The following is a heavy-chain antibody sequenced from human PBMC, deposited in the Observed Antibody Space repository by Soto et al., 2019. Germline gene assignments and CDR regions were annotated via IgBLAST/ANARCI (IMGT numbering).Heavy chain of an antibody. D-gene: IGHD6-13*01. Sequence: PGGSLRLSCSASGFTFSSYAMHWVRQAPGKGLEYVSAISSNGGSTYYADSVKGRFTISRDNSKNTLYLQMSSLRAEDTAVYYCVIEIAAAGHWFDPWGQETLVTVSS. V-gene: IGHV3-64D*08. CDR3: VIEIAAAGHWFDP. J-gene: IGHJ5*02. CDR2: ISSNGGST. CDR1: GFTFSSYA.